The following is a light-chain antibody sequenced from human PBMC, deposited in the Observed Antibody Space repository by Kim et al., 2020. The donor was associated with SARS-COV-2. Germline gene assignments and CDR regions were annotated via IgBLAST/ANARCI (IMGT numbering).Light chain of an antibody. CDR1: RLGNKY. CDR3: QAWDSTTTV. J-gene: IGLJ2*01. V-gene: IGLV3-1*01. CDR2: QDT. Sequence: SYELTQPPSVSVSPGQTASITCSGDRLGNKYVCWYQQKPGQSPVVVIYQDTHRPSGIPERFSGSNSGNTATLTISGTQAMDEADYYCQAWDSTTTVFGGGTQLTVL.